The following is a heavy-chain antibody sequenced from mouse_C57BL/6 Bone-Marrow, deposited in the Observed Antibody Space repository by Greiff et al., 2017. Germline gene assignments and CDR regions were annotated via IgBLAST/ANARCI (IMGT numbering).Heavy chain of an antibody. Sequence: QVQLQQSGAELARPGASVKLSCKASGYTFTSYGISWVKQRTGQGLEWIGEIYPRSGNTYYNQKFKGKATLTADKSSSTAYMELRSLTSEVPAFYFCAREGAFITTVLSAFDYWGQGTTLTGSA. CDR1: GYTFTSYG. CDR2: IYPRSGNT. J-gene: IGHJ2*01. CDR3: AREGAFITTVLSAFDY. V-gene: IGHV1-81*01. D-gene: IGHD1-1*01.